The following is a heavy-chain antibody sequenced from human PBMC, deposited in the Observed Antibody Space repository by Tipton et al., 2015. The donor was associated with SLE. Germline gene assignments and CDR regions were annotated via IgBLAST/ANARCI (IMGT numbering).Heavy chain of an antibody. D-gene: IGHD3/OR15-3a*01. CDR2: IYYSGST. CDR3: ARARSDDTFWTDYFYFFYYMDV. J-gene: IGHJ6*03. Sequence: LRLSCAASGFTFSSYWMSWIRQPPGKGLEWIGYIYYSGSTNCNPSLKSRVTISVDTSKNQFSLTLMSVTGADTAAYFCARARSDDTFWTDYFYFFYYMDVWGKGTTVTVSS. V-gene: IGHV4-59*12. CDR1: GFTFSSYW.